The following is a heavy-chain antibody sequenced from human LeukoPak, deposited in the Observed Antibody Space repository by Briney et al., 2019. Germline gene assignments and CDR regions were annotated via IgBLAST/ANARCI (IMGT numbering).Heavy chain of an antibody. J-gene: IGHJ4*02. CDR3: AKMGGYCSGGSCYSWYFDY. CDR2: VSNSVDGGFT. CDR1: GFTFSSYA. D-gene: IGHD2-15*01. Sequence: PGGSLRLSCAASGFTFSSYAVTWVRQAPGRGLEWVSVVSNSVDGGFTYYADSVKGRFTISRDNSKNTLYLQMNNLRADDTAVYYCAKMGGYCSGGSCYSWYFDYWGQGPRSPSPQ. V-gene: IGHV3-23*01.